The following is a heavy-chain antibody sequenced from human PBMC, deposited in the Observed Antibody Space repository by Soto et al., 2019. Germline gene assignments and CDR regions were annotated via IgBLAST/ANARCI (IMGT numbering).Heavy chain of an antibody. Sequence: TSETLSLTCAVSGGSISSSNWWSWVRQPPGKGLEWIGEIYHSGSTNYNPSLKSRVTISVDKSKNQFSLKLSSVTAADTAVYYCARGYSGYDYYYYYGMDVWGQGTTVTVS. V-gene: IGHV4-4*02. D-gene: IGHD5-12*01. CDR1: GGSISSSNW. CDR2: IYHSGST. J-gene: IGHJ6*02. CDR3: ARGYSGYDYYYYYGMDV.